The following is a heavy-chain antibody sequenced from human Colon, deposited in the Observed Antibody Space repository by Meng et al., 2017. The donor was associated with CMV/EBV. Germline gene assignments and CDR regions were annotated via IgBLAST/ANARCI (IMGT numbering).Heavy chain of an antibody. J-gene: IGHJ5*02. Sequence: TGSCKGSGYTLTNYHLHWVRQAPGQGLEWMGWINTNTGNPTYAQGLTGRFAFSLDSSVSTAFLQISSLKADDTAMYYCANSLGAGAWGQGTLVTVSS. CDR3: ANSLGAGA. V-gene: IGHV7-4-1*02. CDR2: INTNTGNP. D-gene: IGHD3-16*01. CDR1: GYTLTNYH.